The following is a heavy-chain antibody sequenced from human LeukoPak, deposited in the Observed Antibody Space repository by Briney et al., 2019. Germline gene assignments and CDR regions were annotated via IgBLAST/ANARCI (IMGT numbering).Heavy chain of an antibody. Sequence: SETLSLTRAVYGGSFSGYYWSWIRQPPGKGLEWIGEINHSGSTNYNPSLKSRVTISVDTSKNQFSLKLSSVTAADTAVYYCARGYIRGIQLWLQYYFDYWGQGTLVTVSS. CDR2: INHSGST. CDR1: GGSFSGYY. J-gene: IGHJ4*02. CDR3: ARGYIRGIQLWLQYYFDY. V-gene: IGHV4-34*01. D-gene: IGHD5-18*01.